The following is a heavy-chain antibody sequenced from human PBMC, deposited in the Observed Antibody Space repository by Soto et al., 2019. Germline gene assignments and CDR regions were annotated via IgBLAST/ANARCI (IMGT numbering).Heavy chain of an antibody. CDR1: GYNFASYG. CDR2: LSAYTGNT. Sequence: ASVKVSCKASGYNFASYGITWVRQAPGQGLEWMGWLSAYTGNTNYAQKFQGRFTMTTDTSTSTAYMDVRSLRSDDTAVYYCARADCSGGSCYRPLDYWRQGTLLTVSS. CDR3: ARADCSGGSCYRPLDY. V-gene: IGHV1-18*01. D-gene: IGHD2-15*01. J-gene: IGHJ4*02.